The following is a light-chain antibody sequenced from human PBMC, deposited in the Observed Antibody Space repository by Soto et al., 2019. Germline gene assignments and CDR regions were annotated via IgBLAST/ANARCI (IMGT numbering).Light chain of an antibody. CDR1: QSVSSN. CDR3: QQRSSWPLT. CDR2: GAS. V-gene: IGKV3-15*01. J-gene: IGKJ4*02. Sequence: EIVMTLSPCTLYVSPGESVSFSCRASQSVSSNLAWYQHKPGQAPRLLIYGASTRATGIPARFSGSGSGTDFTLTISSLEPEDFAVYFCQQRSSWPLTFGGGTKVDI.